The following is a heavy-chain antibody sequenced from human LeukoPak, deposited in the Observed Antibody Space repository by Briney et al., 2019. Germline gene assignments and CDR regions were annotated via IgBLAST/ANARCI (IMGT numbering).Heavy chain of an antibody. J-gene: IGHJ4*02. CDR3: AKGGTTGTTRPKYFDY. CDR1: GFTFSSYA. V-gene: IGHV3-23*01. D-gene: IGHD1-1*01. CDR2: ISGSGGST. Sequence: GGSLRLSCAASGFTFSSYAMSWVRQAPGKGLEWVSAISGSGGSTYNADSMKGRFTISRDNYKNTLYLQMNSLRAEDTAVYYCAKGGTTGTTRPKYFDYWGQGTLVTVSS.